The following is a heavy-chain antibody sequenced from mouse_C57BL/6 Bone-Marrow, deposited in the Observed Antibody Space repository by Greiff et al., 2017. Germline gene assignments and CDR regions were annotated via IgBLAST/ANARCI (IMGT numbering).Heavy chain of an antibody. Sequence: QVQLQQPGAELVKPGASVKLSCKASGYTFTSYWMQWVKQRPGQGLEWIGEIDPSDSYTNYNQKFKGKATLTVDTSSSTAYMQLSSLTSEDSAVYYCAEVGYYGSSLGFDYWGQGTTLTVSS. CDR3: AEVGYYGSSLGFDY. CDR1: GYTFTSYW. J-gene: IGHJ2*01. D-gene: IGHD1-1*01. CDR2: IDPSDSYT. V-gene: IGHV1-50*01.